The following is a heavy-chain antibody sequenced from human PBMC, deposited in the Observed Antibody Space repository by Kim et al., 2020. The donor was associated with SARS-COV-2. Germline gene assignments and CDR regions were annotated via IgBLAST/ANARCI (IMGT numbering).Heavy chain of an antibody. Sequence: SVKVSCKASGGTFSSYAISWVRQAPGQGLEWMGGIIPIFGTANYAQKFQGRVTITADKSTSTAYMELSSLRSEDTAVYYCARDWADIVVVPAAQYYYGMDVWGQGTTVTVSS. V-gene: IGHV1-69*06. CDR2: IIPIFGTA. CDR3: ARDWADIVVVPAAQYYYGMDV. J-gene: IGHJ6*02. CDR1: GGTFSSYA. D-gene: IGHD2-2*01.